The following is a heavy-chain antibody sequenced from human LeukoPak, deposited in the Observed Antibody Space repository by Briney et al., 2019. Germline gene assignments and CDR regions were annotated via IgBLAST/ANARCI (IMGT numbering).Heavy chain of an antibody. CDR3: AKWILPMLESDWLFHAFDI. D-gene: IGHD3-9*01. CDR2: ISGSGGST. CDR1: GFTFSSHA. Sequence: GGPLRLSCAASGFTFSSHAMSWVRQAPGKGLEWVSAISGSGGSTYYADSVKGRFTISRDNSKNTLYLQMNSLRAEDTAVYYCAKWILPMLESDWLFHAFDIWGQGTMVTVSS. V-gene: IGHV3-23*01. J-gene: IGHJ3*02.